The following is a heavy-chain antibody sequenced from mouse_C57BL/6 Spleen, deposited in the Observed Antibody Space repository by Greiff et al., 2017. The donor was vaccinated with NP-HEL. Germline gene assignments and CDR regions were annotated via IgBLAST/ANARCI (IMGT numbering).Heavy chain of an antibody. J-gene: IGHJ2*01. Sequence: VQLVESGPGLVAPSQSLSITCTVSGFSLTSYAISWVRQPPGKGLEWLGVIWTGGGTNYNSALKSRLSISKDNSKSQVFLKMNSLQTDDTARYYCARMDDGYYPNYFDYWGQGTTLTVSS. CDR2: IWTGGGT. D-gene: IGHD2-3*01. CDR1: GFSLTSYA. CDR3: ARMDDGYYPNYFDY. V-gene: IGHV2-9-1*01.